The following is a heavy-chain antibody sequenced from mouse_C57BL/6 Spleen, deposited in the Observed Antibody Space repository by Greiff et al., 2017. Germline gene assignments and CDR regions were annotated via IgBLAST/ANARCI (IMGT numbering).Heavy chain of an antibody. CDR2: IDPSDSYT. V-gene: IGHV1-50*01. J-gene: IGHJ2*01. Sequence: QVQLKQPGAELVKPGASVKLSCKASGYTFTSYWMQWVKQRPGQGLEWIGEIDPSDSYTNYNQKFKGKATLTVDTSSSTAYMQLSSLTSEDSAVYYCARIGRWGQGTTLTVSS. CDR1: GYTFTSYW. CDR3: ARIGR.